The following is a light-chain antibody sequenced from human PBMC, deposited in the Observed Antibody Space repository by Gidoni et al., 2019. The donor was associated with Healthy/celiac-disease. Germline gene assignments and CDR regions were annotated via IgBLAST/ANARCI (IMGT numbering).Light chain of an antibody. CDR3: QQYGSSPPT. Sequence: EIVLTQSPGTLSLSPGERATLSCRASPSVSSSYLAWYQQKPGQAPRLLIYGASSRATGIPDRFSGSGSGTDFTLTISRLEPEDFAVYYCQQYGSSPPTFGPGTKVDIK. CDR2: GAS. CDR1: PSVSSSY. J-gene: IGKJ3*01. V-gene: IGKV3-20*01.